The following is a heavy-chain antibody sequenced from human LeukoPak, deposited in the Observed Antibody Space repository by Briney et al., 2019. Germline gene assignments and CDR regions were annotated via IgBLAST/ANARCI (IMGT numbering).Heavy chain of an antibody. Sequence: GESLKISCKGSGYSFTSYWIGWVRQMPGKGLEWVGIIYPGDSDTRYSPSFQGQVTISADKSISTAYLQWSSLKASDTAMYYCARRLGYCSGGSCYSGPFDYWGQGTLVTVSS. CDR3: ARRLGYCSGGSCYSGPFDY. CDR2: IYPGDSDT. D-gene: IGHD2-15*01. J-gene: IGHJ4*02. CDR1: GYSFTSYW. V-gene: IGHV5-51*01.